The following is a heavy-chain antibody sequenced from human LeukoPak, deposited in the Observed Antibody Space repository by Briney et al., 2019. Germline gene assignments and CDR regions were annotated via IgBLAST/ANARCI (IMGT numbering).Heavy chain of an antibody. CDR1: GGSTISYY. J-gene: IGHJ3*02. CDR2: IYYSGRT. D-gene: IGHD1-7*01. CDR3: ARHGGTPAVNDAFDT. Sequence: SETLSLTCSVSGGSTISYYWSWIRQPPGKGLEWIGYIYYSGRTTYNPSLKSRVTISVDTSNHQFSLKLGSVTAADTAVYYCARHGGTPAVNDAFDTWGQGTMVTVSS. V-gene: IGHV4-59*08.